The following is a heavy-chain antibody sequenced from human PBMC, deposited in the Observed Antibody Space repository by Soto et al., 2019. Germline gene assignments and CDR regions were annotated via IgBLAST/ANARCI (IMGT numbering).Heavy chain of an antibody. V-gene: IGHV2-5*01. CDR3: GHRRDVATRCWLDP. D-gene: IGHD6-6*01. CDR1: GFSLSSGGGA. CDR2: LDASGGT. J-gene: IGHJ5*02. Sequence: QITLKESGPSLVKSTQTLTLTCTFSGFSLSSGGGAVGWIRQPPGTALEWLAILDASGGTHYSPSPQTRLTITKDTSKTRLVLTRTNIDPVDTATYYCGHRRDVATRCWLDPWCQGILVTVSS.